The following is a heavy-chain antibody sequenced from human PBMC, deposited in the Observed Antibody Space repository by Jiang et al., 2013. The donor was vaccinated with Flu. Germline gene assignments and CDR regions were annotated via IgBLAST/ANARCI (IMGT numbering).Heavy chain of an antibody. J-gene: IGHJ4*02. V-gene: IGHV4-34*01. CDR3: ARTTGMEGAVKYYFDY. D-gene: IGHD1-1*01. CDR1: GGSFSGYY. Sequence: LLKPSETLSLTCAVYGGSFSGYYWSWIRQPPGKGLEWIGEINHSGSTNYNPSLKSRVTISVDTSKNQFSLKLSSVTAADTAVYYCARTTGMEGAVKYYFDYWGQGTLVTVSS. CDR2: INHSGST.